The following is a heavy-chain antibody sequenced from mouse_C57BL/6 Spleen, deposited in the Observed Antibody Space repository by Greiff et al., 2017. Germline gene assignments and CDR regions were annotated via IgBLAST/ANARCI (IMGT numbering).Heavy chain of an antibody. CDR2: IDPANGNT. CDR1: GFNIKNTY. CDR3: GRGYYGSSYNFDY. Sequence: VQLQQSVAELVRPGASVKLSCTASGFNIKNTYMHWVKQRPEQGLEWIGRIDPANGNTKYAPKVQGKATITANTSSNTAYLQLSSLTSEDTAIYYCGRGYYGSSYNFDYWGQGTTRTVSS. V-gene: IGHV14-3*01. D-gene: IGHD1-1*01. J-gene: IGHJ2*01.